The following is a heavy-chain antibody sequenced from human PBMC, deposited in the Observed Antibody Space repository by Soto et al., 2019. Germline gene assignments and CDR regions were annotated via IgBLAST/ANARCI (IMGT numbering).Heavy chain of an antibody. V-gene: IGHV3-9*01. D-gene: IGHD3-10*01. CDR3: TRAPVRGLYYYGMDV. CDR2: IGWNSGNI. J-gene: IGHJ6*02. Sequence: EVQLVESGGGLEQPGRSLRLSCSVSGFTFDDYAMHWVRQGPGTGLEWVSGIGWNSGNIGYADSVKGRFTISRDNARNALYLQMNSLRTEDTALYYCTRAPVRGLYYYGMDVWGPGTTVTVSS. CDR1: GFTFDDYA.